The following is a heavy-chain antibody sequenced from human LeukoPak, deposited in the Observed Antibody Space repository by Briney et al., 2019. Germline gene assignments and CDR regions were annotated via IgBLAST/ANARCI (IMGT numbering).Heavy chain of an antibody. CDR1: GFSFSGDW. CDR3: ARDTSPLDYYDSSAYYDAYDI. Sequence: GGSLRLSCAASGFSFSGDWMSWVRQVPGKGLEWVANIKQDGSETYYVDSVKGRFTISRDNAKNSLYLHMNSLRAEDSAVYYCARDTSPLDYYDSSAYYDAYDIWGQGTTVIVSS. D-gene: IGHD3-22*01. J-gene: IGHJ3*02. V-gene: IGHV3-7*01. CDR2: IKQDGSET.